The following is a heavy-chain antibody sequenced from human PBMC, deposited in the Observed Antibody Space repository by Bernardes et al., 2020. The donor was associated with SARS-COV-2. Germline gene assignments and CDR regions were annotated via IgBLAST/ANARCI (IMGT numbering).Heavy chain of an antibody. J-gene: IGHJ6*02. D-gene: IGHD2-2*01. Sequence: ASVKVSCKASGYTFTSYGISWVRQAPGQGLEWMGWINPYNGNTNYAQKLQGRVTMTTDTSTSTAYMELRSLRSDDTAVYYCARGIVVVPAAIQNSYYYYGMDVWGQRTTVTVSS. V-gene: IGHV1-18*01. CDR1: GYTFTSYG. CDR3: ARGIVVVPAAIQNSYYYYGMDV. CDR2: INPYNGNT.